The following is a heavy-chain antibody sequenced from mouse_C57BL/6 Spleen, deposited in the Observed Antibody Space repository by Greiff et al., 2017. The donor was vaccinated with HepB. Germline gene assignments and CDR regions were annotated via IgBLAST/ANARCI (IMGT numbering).Heavy chain of an antibody. V-gene: IGHV7-3*01. J-gene: IGHJ4*01. CDR3: ARWGYYGSSSYAMDY. CDR1: GFTFTDYY. CDR2: IRNKANGYTT. D-gene: IGHD1-1*01. Sequence: EVQLVESGGGLVQPGGSLSLSCAASGFTFTDYYMSWVRQPPGKALEWLGFIRNKANGYTTEYSASVKGRFTISRDNSQSILYLQMNALRAEDSATYYCARWGYYGSSSYAMDYWGQGTSVTVSS.